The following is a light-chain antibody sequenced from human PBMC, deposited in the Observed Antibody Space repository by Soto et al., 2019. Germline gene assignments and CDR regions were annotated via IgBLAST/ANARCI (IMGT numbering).Light chain of an antibody. V-gene: IGKV1-5*03. CDR1: QSINTW. Sequence: DIQMTQSPSTLSASVGDRVTITCRASQSINTWLAWYQQKPGKAPKLLIYKASSLGSGVPSRFSGSGSGTEFYLTISSLQPDDFAIYYCQQYNSHSSYTFGQGTKLEIK. CDR3: QQYNSHSSYT. CDR2: KAS. J-gene: IGKJ2*01.